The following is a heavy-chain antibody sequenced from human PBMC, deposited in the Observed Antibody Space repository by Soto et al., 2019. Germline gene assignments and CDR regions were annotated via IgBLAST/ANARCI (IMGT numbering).Heavy chain of an antibody. CDR1: GGSLTSYP. J-gene: IGHJ4*02. D-gene: IGHD3-16*01. Sequence: QMEQSGAEVRKPGSSVKISCKPSGGSLTSYPMAWVRQAPGQGFEWMGGIIPIHGTTEYAQKFQGRVTITADESTNRATLELTGLTSEDTAVYYCARGWGLVSWGQGTLVTVSS. CDR2: IIPIHGTT. CDR3: ARGWGLVS. V-gene: IGHV1-69*01.